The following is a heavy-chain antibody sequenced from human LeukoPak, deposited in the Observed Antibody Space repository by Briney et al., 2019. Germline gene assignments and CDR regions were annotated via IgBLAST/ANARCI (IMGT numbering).Heavy chain of an antibody. CDR1: GYSISGGYY. D-gene: IGHD3-16*01. J-gene: IGHJ3*02. CDR3: ARGDLWAFDI. Sequence: PSETLSLTCTVSGYSISGGYYWGWIRQPPGKGLEWIGSIYHSGSTYYNPSLKSRVTISVDTSKNQFSLKLSSVTAADTAVYYCARGDLWAFDIWGQGTMVTVSS. V-gene: IGHV4-38-2*02. CDR2: IYHSGST.